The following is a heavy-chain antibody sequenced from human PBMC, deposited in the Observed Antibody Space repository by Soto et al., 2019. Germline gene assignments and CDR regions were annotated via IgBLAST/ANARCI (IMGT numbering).Heavy chain of an antibody. Sequence: QVQLVQSGAEEKKPGASVKVSCKASGYTFTSYDMHWVRQAPGQRLEWMGWINAGHGNTKYSQKVQGRVTITRDTSASTAYMELSSLRSEDTAVYYCARDKIPGILDYWGQGTLVTVSS. J-gene: IGHJ4*02. CDR1: GYTFTSYD. CDR2: INAGHGNT. CDR3: ARDKIPGILDY. D-gene: IGHD1-20*01. V-gene: IGHV1-3*05.